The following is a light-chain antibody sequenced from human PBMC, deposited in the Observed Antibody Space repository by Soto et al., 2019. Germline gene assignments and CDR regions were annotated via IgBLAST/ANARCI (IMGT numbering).Light chain of an antibody. Sequence: DFQMTQSPSTLSASVGDRFTIAFLASQNIRSRLAWFQQKPGKAPKLLIYAASTLQSGVPSRFSGSGSGTEFTLTISSLQPDDFATYYCQHYNSYSEAFGQGTKVDIK. CDR3: QHYNSYSEA. J-gene: IGKJ1*01. CDR1: QNIRSR. CDR2: AAS. V-gene: IGKV1-5*01.